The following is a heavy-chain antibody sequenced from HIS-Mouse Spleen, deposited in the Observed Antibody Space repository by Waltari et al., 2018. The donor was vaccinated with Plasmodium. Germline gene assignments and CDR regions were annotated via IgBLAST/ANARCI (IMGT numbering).Heavy chain of an antibody. Sequence: QVQLQQWGAGLLKPSETLSPTCAVYAGSFSGYYWSWTRRPPGKGLEWIGEINHSVSTNYNPSLKRRVTISVDTSKNQFSLKLSSVTAADTAVYYCARLVVVASKDSYWGQGTLVTVSS. CDR1: AGSFSGYY. J-gene: IGHJ4*02. CDR2: INHSVST. V-gene: IGHV4-34*01. D-gene: IGHD2-15*01. CDR3: ARLVVVASKDSY.